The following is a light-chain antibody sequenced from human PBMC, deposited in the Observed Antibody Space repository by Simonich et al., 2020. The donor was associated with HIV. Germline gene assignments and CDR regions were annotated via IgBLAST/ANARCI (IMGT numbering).Light chain of an antibody. CDR2: GAS. CDR1: QSVNSN. J-gene: IGKJ3*01. V-gene: IGKV3-15*01. CDR3: QQYYSTSSFT. Sequence: EIVMTQSPVTLSVSPGERATLSCRASQSVNSNLAWYHQKPGQAPRLLIYGASTRATGIPARFSGSGSGTQFTLTISSLQAEDVAVYYCQQYYSTSSFTFGPGTKVDIK.